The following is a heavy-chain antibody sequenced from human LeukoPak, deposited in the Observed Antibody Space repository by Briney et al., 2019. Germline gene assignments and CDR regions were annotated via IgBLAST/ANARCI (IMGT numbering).Heavy chain of an antibody. Sequence: ASVKVSCKASGYSFTSYHMHWVRQAPGQGLEWMGIIRTSGGSTNYAQKSQGTVTMTRDTSASTVYMELSSLRSEDTAVYYCVRATKQWSLGDYWGQGTLVTVSS. D-gene: IGHD5-18*01. CDR3: VRATKQWSLGDY. CDR1: GYSFTSYH. CDR2: IRTSGGST. V-gene: IGHV1-46*01. J-gene: IGHJ4*02.